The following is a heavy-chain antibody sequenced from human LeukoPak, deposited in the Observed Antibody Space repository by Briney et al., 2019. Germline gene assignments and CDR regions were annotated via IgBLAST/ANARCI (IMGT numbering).Heavy chain of an antibody. CDR3: ARSLQQLVIE. CDR2: INTNSGAT. Sequence: ASVTVSCKASGYTFTGYYIHWVRQAPGQGLEWMGWINTNSGATNYAQKFQGRVTMTRDTSISTAYLELSRLRSDDTAVYYCARSLQQLVIEWGQGTLVTVSS. V-gene: IGHV1-2*02. CDR1: GYTFTGYY. J-gene: IGHJ4*02. D-gene: IGHD6-13*01.